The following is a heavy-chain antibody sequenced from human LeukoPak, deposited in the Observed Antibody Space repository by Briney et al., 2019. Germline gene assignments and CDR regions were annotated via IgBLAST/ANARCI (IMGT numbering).Heavy chain of an antibody. V-gene: IGHV3-30*02. CDR2: IRFDGINK. CDR1: GFTFSTYG. J-gene: IGHJ3*02. Sequence: GGSLRLSCAASGFTFSTYGIHWVRQAPGKGLEWVAFIRFDGINKYYTDSVKGRFTISRDNSKNTLYLQMNSLRAEDTAVYYCAKERGIVVVPAAPDAFDIWGQGTMVTVSS. CDR3: AKERGIVVVPAAPDAFDI. D-gene: IGHD2-2*01.